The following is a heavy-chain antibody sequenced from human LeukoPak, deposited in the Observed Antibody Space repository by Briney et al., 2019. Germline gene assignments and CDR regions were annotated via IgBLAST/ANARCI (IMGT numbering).Heavy chain of an antibody. J-gene: IGHJ4*02. D-gene: IGHD3-22*01. CDR1: GYSFTNYW. CDR2: IYPGDSDT. V-gene: IGHV5-51*01. Sequence: PGESLKISCKGSGYSFTNYWIGWVRQMPGKGLEWMGIIYPGDSDTRYRQSFEGQVTISVDKSISTTYLQWSSLKASDTAMYYCASLYDTSGYPDYWGQGTLATVSS. CDR3: ASLYDTSGYPDY.